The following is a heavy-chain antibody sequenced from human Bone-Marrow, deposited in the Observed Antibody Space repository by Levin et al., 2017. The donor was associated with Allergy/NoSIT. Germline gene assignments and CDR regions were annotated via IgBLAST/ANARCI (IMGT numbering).Heavy chain of an antibody. CDR2: INPNSGGT. V-gene: IGHV1-2*02. CDR1: GYTFTDYY. Sequence: ASVKVSCKASGYTFTDYYMNWVRQAPGQGLEWTGWINPNSGGTNYAQKFQGRVTMTRDTSISTAYMELSGLRSDDTAVYYCARDPDYYDRAFDIWGQGTMVTVSS. J-gene: IGHJ3*02. CDR3: ARDPDYYDRAFDI. D-gene: IGHD3-22*01.